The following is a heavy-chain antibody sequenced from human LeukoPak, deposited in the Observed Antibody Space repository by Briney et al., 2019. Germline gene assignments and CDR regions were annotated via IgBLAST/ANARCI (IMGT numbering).Heavy chain of an antibody. Sequence: GGSLRLSCAASGFTFSSYAMHWVRQAPGKGLEWLAVISYDGSNKYYADSVKGRFTISRDNAKSSLFLQMNSLRAEDTGVYYCASDSSSSPAYYHYYMDAWGKGTTVTVSS. J-gene: IGHJ6*03. CDR2: ISYDGSNK. CDR1: GFTFSSYA. V-gene: IGHV3-30-3*01. D-gene: IGHD6-13*01. CDR3: ASDSSSSPAYYHYYMDA.